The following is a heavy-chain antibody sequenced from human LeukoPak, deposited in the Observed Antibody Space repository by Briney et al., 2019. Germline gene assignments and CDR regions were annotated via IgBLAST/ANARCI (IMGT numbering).Heavy chain of an antibody. V-gene: IGHV4-4*07. CDR1: GGSISSYY. Sequence: SETLSLTCTVSGGSISSYYWSWIRQPAGKGLEWIGRIYSTGSTNYNPSLKSRVTMSVDTSKSQFSLRLRSVTAANTAVYYCARQIASAGTAGFDFWGQGALVTVSS. CDR3: ARQIASAGTAGFDF. J-gene: IGHJ4*02. CDR2: IYSTGST. D-gene: IGHD6-13*01.